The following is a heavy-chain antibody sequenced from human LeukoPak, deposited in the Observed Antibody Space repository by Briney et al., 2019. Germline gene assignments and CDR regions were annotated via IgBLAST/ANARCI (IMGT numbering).Heavy chain of an antibody. CDR2: IYYSGST. D-gene: IGHD5-12*01. CDR1: GGSISSYY. J-gene: IGHJ3*02. V-gene: IGHV4-59*12. CDR3: ARGGIVATDRGAFDI. Sequence: SETLSLTCTVSGGSISSYYWSWIRQPPGKGLEWIGYIYYSGSTYYNPSLKSRVTISVDRSKNQFSLKLSSVTAADTAVYYCARGGIVATDRGAFDIWGQGTMVTVSS.